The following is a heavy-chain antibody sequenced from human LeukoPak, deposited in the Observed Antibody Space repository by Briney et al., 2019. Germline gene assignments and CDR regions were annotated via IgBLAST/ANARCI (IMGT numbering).Heavy chain of an antibody. V-gene: IGHV3-74*01. CDR3: ARDSYYDFWSGYYDY. CDR1: GFTFSSYW. D-gene: IGHD3-3*01. Sequence: GGSLRLSCAASGFTFSSYWMHWVRQAPGKGLVWVSRINSDGSSTSYADSVKGRFTISRDNAKNTLYLQMNSLRAEDTAVYHCARDSYYDFWSGYYDYWGQGTLVTVSS. J-gene: IGHJ4*02. CDR2: INSDGSST.